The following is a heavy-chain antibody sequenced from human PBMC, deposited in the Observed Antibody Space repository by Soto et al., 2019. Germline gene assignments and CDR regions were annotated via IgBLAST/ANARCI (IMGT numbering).Heavy chain of an antibody. V-gene: IGHV3-23*01. CDR3: AKSMRSPPPDPYYYYYGMDV. J-gene: IGHJ6*02. CDR1: GFTFSSYA. Sequence: GGSLRLSCAASGFTFSSYAMSWVRQAPGKGLEWVSAISGSGGSTYYADSVKGRFTISRDNSKNTLYLQMNSLRAEDTAVYYCAKSMRSPPPDPYYYYYGMDVWGQGTTVTVSS. CDR2: ISGSGGST.